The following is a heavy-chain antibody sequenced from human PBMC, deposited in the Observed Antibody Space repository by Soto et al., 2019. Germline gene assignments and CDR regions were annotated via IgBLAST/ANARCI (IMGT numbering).Heavy chain of an antibody. D-gene: IGHD3-3*01. CDR2: ISAYNGNT. Sequence: ASVKVSCKASGYTFTSYGISWVRQAPGQGLEWMGWISAYNGNTNYAQKLQGRVTMTTDTSTXXXXXXXXXXXSXDTAVYYCARDRNYDFWSGYYPGGYYYYGMDVWGQGTTVTVSS. CDR3: ARDRNYDFWSGYYPGGYYYYGMDV. V-gene: IGHV1-18*01. J-gene: IGHJ6*02. CDR1: GYTFTSYG.